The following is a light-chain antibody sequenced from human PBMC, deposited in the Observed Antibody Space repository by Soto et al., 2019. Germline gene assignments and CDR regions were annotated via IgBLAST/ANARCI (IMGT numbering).Light chain of an antibody. V-gene: IGKV3-20*01. CDR1: QSVSSSY. J-gene: IGKJ4*01. Sequence: EIVLTHSPGTLALSPGERATLSCRASQSVSSSYLAWYQQKPGQAPSLLIYGASSRATGIPDRFSGSGSGTDFTLTISRLEPEDFAVYYCHQYDSSPLTFGGGTKVEIK. CDR2: GAS. CDR3: HQYDSSPLT.